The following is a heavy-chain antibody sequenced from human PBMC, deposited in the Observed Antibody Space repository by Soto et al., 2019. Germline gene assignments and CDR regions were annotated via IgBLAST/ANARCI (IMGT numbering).Heavy chain of an antibody. V-gene: IGHV3-30-3*01. J-gene: IGHJ4*02. CDR3: ASDTLPVKASFVDY. CDR1: VRTFNIFA. CDR2: ISYDGREI. Sequence: VGSLRLSCVSSVRTFNIFAFHWVRHSPGKWLEWLSVISYDGREIHYSESVKGRFTISRDSSTNTVYLEMNSLRYEDTAVYYCASDTLPVKASFVDYLPQVTLGDVSS. D-gene: IGHD2-15*01.